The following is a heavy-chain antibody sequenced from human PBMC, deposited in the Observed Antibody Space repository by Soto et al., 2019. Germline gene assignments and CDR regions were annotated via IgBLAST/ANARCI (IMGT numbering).Heavy chain of an antibody. Sequence: SQTLSLTCAISGDSVSSNSAAWNWIRQSPSRGLEWLGRTYYRSKWYNDYAVSVKSRITINPDTSKNQFSLRLTSVTAADTAVYYCARMANYNFWSGPQPTDSWGQGTLVTVSS. CDR3: ARMANYNFWSGPQPTDS. J-gene: IGHJ5*02. D-gene: IGHD3-3*01. CDR2: TYYRSKWYN. V-gene: IGHV6-1*01. CDR1: GDSVSSNSAA.